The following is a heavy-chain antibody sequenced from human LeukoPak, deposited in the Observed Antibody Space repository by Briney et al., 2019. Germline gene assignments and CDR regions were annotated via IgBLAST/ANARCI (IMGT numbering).Heavy chain of an antibody. CDR1: GFTFSSYG. V-gene: IGHV3-48*01. D-gene: IGHD4-23*01. CDR2: MSSSGTTI. CDR3: ARDFGSGRRWFDY. J-gene: IGHJ4*02. Sequence: GGSLRLSCAASGFTFSSYGMSWVRQAPGKGLEWISYMSSSGTTIYYADSVKGRFTISRDNAKNSLSLQMNGLRADDTAVYYCARDFGSGRRWFDYWGRGTLVTVSS.